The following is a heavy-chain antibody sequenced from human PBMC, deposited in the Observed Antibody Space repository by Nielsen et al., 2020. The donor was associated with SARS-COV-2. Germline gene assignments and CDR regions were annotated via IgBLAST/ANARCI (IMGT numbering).Heavy chain of an antibody. CDR2: IGTAGDT. J-gene: IGHJ6*02. D-gene: IGHD6-13*01. CDR3: ARERSGYSSSWPPDSGMDV. CDR1: GFTFSSYD. V-gene: IGHV3-13*04. Sequence: GESLKISCAASGFTFSSYDMHWVRQATGKGLEWVSAIGTAGDTYYPGSVKGRFTISRENAKNSLYLQMNSLRAGDTAVYYCARERSGYSSSWPPDSGMDVWGQGTTVTASS.